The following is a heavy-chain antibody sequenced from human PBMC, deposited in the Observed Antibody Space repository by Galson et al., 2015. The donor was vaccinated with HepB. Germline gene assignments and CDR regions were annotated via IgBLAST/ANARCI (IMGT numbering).Heavy chain of an antibody. D-gene: IGHD1-7*01. CDR1: GYTFTSYA. V-gene: IGHV1-3*01. Sequence: SVKVSCKASGYTFTSYAMHWVRQAPGQRLEWMGWINAGNGNTKYSQKFQGRVTITRDTSASTAYMELSSLRSEDTAVYYCASRPAAIITGTTYGMDVWGQGTTVTVSS. J-gene: IGHJ6*02. CDR3: ASRPAAIITGTTYGMDV. CDR2: INAGNGNT.